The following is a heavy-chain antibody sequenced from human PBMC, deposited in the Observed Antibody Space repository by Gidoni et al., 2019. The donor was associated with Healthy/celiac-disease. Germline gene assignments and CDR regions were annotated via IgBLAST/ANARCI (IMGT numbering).Heavy chain of an antibody. CDR3: AKALGSVLGYAMDV. Sequence: EVQLVASGGGLVQPGRSLRLSCATSAFTFADYAMHWVRQAPGKGLEWVSGLSWNGGSMEYADSVKGRFTISRDNAKNSLSLQMNSLRPEDTALYYCAKALGSVLGYAMDVWGQGTTVTVSS. D-gene: IGHD3-3*02. J-gene: IGHJ6*02. CDR1: AFTFADYA. V-gene: IGHV3-9*01. CDR2: LSWNGGSM.